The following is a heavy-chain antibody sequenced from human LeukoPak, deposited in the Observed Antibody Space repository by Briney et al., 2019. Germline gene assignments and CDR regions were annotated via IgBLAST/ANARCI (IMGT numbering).Heavy chain of an antibody. CDR1: GGSISSSSYS. CDR2: IYYSGST. Sequence: EPSETLSLTCTVSGGSISSSSYSWGWIRQPPGKGLEWIGSIYYSGSTYYNPSLKSRVTISVDRSKNQFSLKLSSVTAADTAVYYCARHYDSSGYYSDYWGQGTLVTVSS. V-gene: IGHV4-39*07. J-gene: IGHJ4*02. CDR3: ARHYDSSGYYSDY. D-gene: IGHD3-22*01.